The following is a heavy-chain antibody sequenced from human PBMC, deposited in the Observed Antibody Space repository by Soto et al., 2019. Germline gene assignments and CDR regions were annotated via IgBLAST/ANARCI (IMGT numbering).Heavy chain of an antibody. CDR3: ARDGPYGKLAFDI. CDR2: ISSTSDTI. J-gene: IGHJ3*02. CDR1: GITFSTYK. D-gene: IGHD1-26*01. Sequence: GGSLRLSCVASGITFSTYKMNWVRQAPGKGLEWVSYISSTSDTIYYADSVKGRFTISRDNAKNSLYLQMNSLRVEDTAVYYCARDGPYGKLAFDIWGQGTMVTVSS. V-gene: IGHV3-48*01.